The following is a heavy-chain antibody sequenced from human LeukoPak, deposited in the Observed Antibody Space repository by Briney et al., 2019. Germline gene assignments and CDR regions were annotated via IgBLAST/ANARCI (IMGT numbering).Heavy chain of an antibody. V-gene: IGHV4-4*02. CDR2: IYHSGSP. CDR1: GGSISSNNW. J-gene: IGHJ4*02. Sequence: SETLSLTCAVSGGSISSNNWWGWVRQPPGKGLEWIGEIYHSGSPNYNPSLKSRVTISVDKSRNHFSLNLSSVTAADTAVYYCARDLLNEGNHLDYWGQGTLVTVSS. D-gene: IGHD4-23*01. CDR3: ARDLLNEGNHLDY.